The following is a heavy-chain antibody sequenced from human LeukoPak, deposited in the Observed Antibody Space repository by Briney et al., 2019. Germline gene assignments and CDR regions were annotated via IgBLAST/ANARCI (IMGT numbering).Heavy chain of an antibody. V-gene: IGHV4-30-2*01. Sequence: NASETLSLTCAVSGGSISSGGYSWSWIRQPPGKGLEWIGYVYQSGTTNYNPSLNSRVTISADRSKNQFSLKLSSVTAADTAVYYCARGGIAAAASRLDYWGQGTLVTVSS. J-gene: IGHJ4*02. CDR3: ARGGIAAAASRLDY. CDR2: VYQSGTT. D-gene: IGHD6-13*01. CDR1: GGSISSGGYS.